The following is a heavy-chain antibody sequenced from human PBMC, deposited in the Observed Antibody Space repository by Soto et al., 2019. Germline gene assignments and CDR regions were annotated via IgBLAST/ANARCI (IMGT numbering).Heavy chain of an antibody. CDR1: GGTFSSYA. CDR3: ARVPMVRGEQDYYYYYGMDV. Sequence: QVQLVQSGAEVKKPGSSVKVSCKAPGGTFSSYAISWVRQAPGQGLEWMGGIIPIFGTANYAQKFQGRVTITADESTSTAYMELSSLRSEDTAVYYCARVPMVRGEQDYYYYYGMDVWGQGTTVTVSS. CDR2: IIPIFGTA. V-gene: IGHV1-69*12. D-gene: IGHD3-10*01. J-gene: IGHJ6*02.